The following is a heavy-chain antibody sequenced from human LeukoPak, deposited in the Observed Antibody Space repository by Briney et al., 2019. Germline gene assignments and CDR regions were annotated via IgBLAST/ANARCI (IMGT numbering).Heavy chain of an antibody. J-gene: IGHJ4*02. CDR2: IYTSGST. CDR1: GGSISSGSYY. V-gene: IGHV4-61*02. D-gene: IGHD6-13*01. Sequence: PSQTLSLTCTVSGGSISSGSYYWSWIRQPAGKGLEWIGRIYTSGSTNYNPSLKSRVTISVDTSKNQFSLKLSSVTAADTAVYYCASGLIAAAVHCWGQGTLVTVSS. CDR3: ASGLIAAAVHC.